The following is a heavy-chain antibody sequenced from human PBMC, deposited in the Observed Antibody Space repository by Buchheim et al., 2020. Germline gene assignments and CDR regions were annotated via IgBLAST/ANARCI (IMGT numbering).Heavy chain of an antibody. CDR3: ARDGSQLWYYGFDY. V-gene: IGHV3-33*01. CDR1: GFTFSSYG. J-gene: IGHJ4*02. Sequence: QVQLVESGGGVVQPGTSLRLSCAASGFTFSSYGMHWVRQAPGKGLEWVAGIWHDGTKQYYADSVKGRFTLSRDNSKNTLLLQMNSLRAEDTAVYYCARDGSQLWYYGFDYWGQGTL. CDR2: IWHDGTKQ. D-gene: IGHD5-18*01.